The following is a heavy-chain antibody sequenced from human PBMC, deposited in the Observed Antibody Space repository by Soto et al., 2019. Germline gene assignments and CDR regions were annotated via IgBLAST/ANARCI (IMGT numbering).Heavy chain of an antibody. Sequence: QVQLQESGPGLVKPPETLSLTCTVSNGSISSYYWSWIRQPPGKGLEWIGYIYYSGSTNYNPSLKRRLTISVDTSKNQFSLKLNSVTAADTAMYYCARHRDSGSYYGIDYWGQGTLVTVSS. CDR3: ARHRDSGSYYGIDY. CDR1: NGSISSYY. J-gene: IGHJ4*02. V-gene: IGHV4-59*08. CDR2: IYYSGST. D-gene: IGHD1-26*01.